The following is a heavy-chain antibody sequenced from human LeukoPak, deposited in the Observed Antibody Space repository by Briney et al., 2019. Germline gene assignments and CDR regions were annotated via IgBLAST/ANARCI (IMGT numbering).Heavy chain of an antibody. J-gene: IGHJ4*02. CDR3: ATNTGPYSSGWYTCY. V-gene: IGHV3-30*02. CDR2: IRYDGSNK. Sequence: GGSLRLSCAASGFTFSSYGMHWVRQAPGKGLEWVAFIRYDGSNKYYADSVKGRFTISRDNSKNTLYLQMNSLRAEDTAVYYCATNTGPYSSGWYTCYWGQGTLVTVSS. CDR1: GFTFSSYG. D-gene: IGHD6-19*01.